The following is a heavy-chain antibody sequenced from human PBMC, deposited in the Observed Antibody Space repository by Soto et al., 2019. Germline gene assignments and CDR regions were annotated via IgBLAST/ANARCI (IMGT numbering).Heavy chain of an antibody. J-gene: IGHJ5*02. D-gene: IGHD5-12*01. Sequence: ASVKVSCKASGGTFSSYTISWVRQAPGQGLEWMGRIIPILGIANYAQKFQGRVTITADKSTSTAYMELSSLRSEDTAVYYCARDPLEGGYEFTNWFDPWGQGTLVTVSS. V-gene: IGHV1-69*04. CDR1: GGTFSSYT. CDR2: IIPILGIA. CDR3: ARDPLEGGYEFTNWFDP.